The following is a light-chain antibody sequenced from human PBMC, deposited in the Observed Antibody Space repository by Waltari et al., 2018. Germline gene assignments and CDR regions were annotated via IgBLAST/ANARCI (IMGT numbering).Light chain of an antibody. CDR3: QQYDDWPAT. CDR2: NGA. V-gene: IGKV3-15*01. Sequence: ERVMTQSPDILSASPGETVTLSCRASQSSSTNVAWYQHKPGQAPRLLSYNGATRQTGIPATFSGSGSGTEFTLTISSLQPEDFAVYFCQQYDDWPATFGQGTKVDI. CDR1: QSSSTN. J-gene: IGKJ1*01.